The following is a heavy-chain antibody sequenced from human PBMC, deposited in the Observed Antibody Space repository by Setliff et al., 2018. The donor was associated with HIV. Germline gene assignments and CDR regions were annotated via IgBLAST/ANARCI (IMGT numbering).Heavy chain of an antibody. Sequence: SGGSLRLSCAASGFTFSNYNMNWARQAPGKGLEWVSSISYDSRFIYHADSMKGRFTISRDNAKKLVYLQMNSLRAEDTAIYYCARDRASSGYYARFDHWGQGTLVTVSS. D-gene: IGHD3-22*01. CDR1: GFTFSNYN. V-gene: IGHV3-21*01. CDR2: ISYDSRFI. J-gene: IGHJ4*02. CDR3: ARDRASSGYYARFDH.